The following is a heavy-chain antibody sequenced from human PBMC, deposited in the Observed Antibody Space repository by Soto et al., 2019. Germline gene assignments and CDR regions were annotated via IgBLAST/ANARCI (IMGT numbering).Heavy chain of an antibody. D-gene: IGHD1-26*01. CDR1: GFTFSSYA. J-gene: IGHJ4*02. CDR3: XXXXXGSXFDY. V-gene: IGHV3-23*01. Sequence: EVQLLESGGGLVQPGGSLRLSCAASGFTFSSYAMSWVRQAPGKGLEWVSVISGSGGSTYYADSGKGRVTISRDNSKXXXXXXXXXXXXXXXXXXXXXXXXXGSXFDYWGQGTLVTVSS. CDR2: ISGSGGST.